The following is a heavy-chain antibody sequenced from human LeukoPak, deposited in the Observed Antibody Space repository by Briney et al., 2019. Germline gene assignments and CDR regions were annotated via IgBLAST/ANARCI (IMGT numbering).Heavy chain of an antibody. J-gene: IGHJ1*01. CDR3: ARGYCGGDCYGD. CDR2: IDSSSSHI. Sequence: GGSLRLSCAASGFSFSSYAMNWVRQAPGKGLEWVASIDSSSSHIYYADSVKGRFTISRDNTKSSLYLQMNSLRAEDMAVYYCARGYCGGDCYGDWGQGTLVTVSS. V-gene: IGHV3-21*01. D-gene: IGHD2-21*02. CDR1: GFSFSSYA.